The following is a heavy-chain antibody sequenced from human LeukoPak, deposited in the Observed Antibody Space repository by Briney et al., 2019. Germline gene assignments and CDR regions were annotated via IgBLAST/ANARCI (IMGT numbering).Heavy chain of an antibody. J-gene: IGHJ4*02. Sequence: GGSLRLSCAASGFTFSSYSMNWVRQVPGRGLEWVSHITASGTAMFYADSVRGRFTISRDNAKNSLYLQMNSLRDEDTAVYYCASSGSYRFDYWGQGTLVTVSS. V-gene: IGHV3-48*02. CDR3: ASSGSYRFDY. CDR2: ITASGTAM. D-gene: IGHD1-26*01. CDR1: GFTFSSYS.